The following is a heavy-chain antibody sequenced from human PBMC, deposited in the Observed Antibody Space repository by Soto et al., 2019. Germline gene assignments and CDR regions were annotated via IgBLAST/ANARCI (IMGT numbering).Heavy chain of an antibody. D-gene: IGHD6-19*01. CDR1: GFTFSSYS. Sequence: GGSLRLSCAASGFTFSSYSMNWVRQAPGKGLEWVSYISSSSSTIYYADSVKGRFTISRDNAKNSLYLQMNSLRDEDTAVYYCARERTSSGWYFPGWFDPWGQGTLVTVSS. CDR2: ISSSSSTI. V-gene: IGHV3-48*02. CDR3: ARERTSSGWYFPGWFDP. J-gene: IGHJ5*02.